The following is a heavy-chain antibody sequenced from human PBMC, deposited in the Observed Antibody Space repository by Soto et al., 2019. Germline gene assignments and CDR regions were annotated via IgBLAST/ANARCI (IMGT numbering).Heavy chain of an antibody. CDR1: GYTFSDYY. J-gene: IGHJ4*02. D-gene: IGHD6-19*01. CDR3: ARGDGLAVAGMTFDS. Sequence: QVQLVQSGAEVKNPGASVKVSCKASGYTFSDYYMHWVRQAPGQGLEWMGRIDPNSGDTNSAQKFQGWVSMTRDPSISTAYMELSRLKSDDTAVYYCARGDGLAVAGMTFDSWGQGTLVTVSS. V-gene: IGHV1-2*04. CDR2: IDPNSGDT.